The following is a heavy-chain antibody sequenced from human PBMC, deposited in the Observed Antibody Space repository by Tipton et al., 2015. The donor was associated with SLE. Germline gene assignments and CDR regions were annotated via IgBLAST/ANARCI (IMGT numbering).Heavy chain of an antibody. CDR3: ARGDYYYYYMDV. CDR1: GEYFTAYY. Sequence: QLVQSGAEVRTPGASMKVSCKASGEYFTAYYFHWVRQAPGQGLEWMGIIHPSGGSASYAQEIQGRVTMTRDTSTSTVYMELSSLRSEDTAVYYCARGDYYYYYMDVWGKGTTVTVSS. J-gene: IGHJ6*03. CDR2: IHPSGGSA. V-gene: IGHV1-46*01.